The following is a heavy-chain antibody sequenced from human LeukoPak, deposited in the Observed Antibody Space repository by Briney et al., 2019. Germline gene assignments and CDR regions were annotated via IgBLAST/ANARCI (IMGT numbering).Heavy chain of an antibody. CDR3: ARGRVAS. J-gene: IGHJ5*02. CDR2: IKQDGSEK. V-gene: IGHV3-7*01. CDR1: GFTFSSYA. D-gene: IGHD3-3*01. Sequence: GGSLRLSCAASGFTFSSYAMSWVRQAPGKGLEWVANIKQDGSEKYYVDSVKGRFTISRDNAKNSLYLQMNSLRAEDTAVYYCARGRVASWGQGTLVTVSS.